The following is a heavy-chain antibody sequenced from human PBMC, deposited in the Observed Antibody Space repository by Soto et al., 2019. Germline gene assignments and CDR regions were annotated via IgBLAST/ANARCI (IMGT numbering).Heavy chain of an antibody. J-gene: IGHJ6*03. V-gene: IGHV1-18*01. CDR1: GYTFTSSR. D-gene: IGHD4-17*01. Sequence: ASVKVSCKASGYTFTSSRISWVRHAPGQGLEWMGWISAYNGNTNYAQKLQGRVTMTTDTSTSTAYMELRSLRSDDTAVYYCARVTTYYYYYMDVWGKGTTVTVSS. CDR2: ISAYNGNT. CDR3: ARVTTYYYYYMDV.